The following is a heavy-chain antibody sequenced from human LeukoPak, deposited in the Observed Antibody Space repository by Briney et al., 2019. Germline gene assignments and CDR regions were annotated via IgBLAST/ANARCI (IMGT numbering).Heavy chain of an antibody. J-gene: IGHJ4*02. V-gene: IGHV3-23*01. Sequence: RGSLRLSCAASGFTPSSYAMSWVRHAPGEGLGWVSLISDSGGSTYYADSVKGRFTISRDNSKNTLSLQMNSLRADDTAVYYCAKGKGSSISCSDYWGQGTLVTVSS. CDR2: ISDSGGST. CDR1: GFTPSSYA. D-gene: IGHD2-2*01. CDR3: AKGKGSSISCSDY.